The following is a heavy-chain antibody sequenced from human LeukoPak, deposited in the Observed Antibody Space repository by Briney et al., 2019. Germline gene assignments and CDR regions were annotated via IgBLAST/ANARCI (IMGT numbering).Heavy chain of an antibody. J-gene: IGHJ5*02. CDR1: GGTFSSYA. CDR2: IIPIFGTA. D-gene: IGHD3-9*01. Sequence: GASVKVSCKASGGTFSSYAISWVRQAPGQGLEWMGGIIPIFGTANYAQKFQGRVTVTADKSTSTAYMGLSSLRSEDTAVYYCARALKYYDILTGSNWFDPWGQGTLVTVSS. CDR3: ARALKYYDILTGSNWFDP. V-gene: IGHV1-69*06.